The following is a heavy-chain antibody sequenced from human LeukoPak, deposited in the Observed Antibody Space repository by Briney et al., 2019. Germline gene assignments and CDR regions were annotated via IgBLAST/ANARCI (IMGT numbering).Heavy chain of an antibody. J-gene: IGHJ1*01. D-gene: IGHD3-22*01. CDR3: AKDGRHYYDSSGYYSEYLQH. V-gene: IGHV3-23*01. Sequence: GGSLRLSCAASGFTFSSYAMSWVRQAPGKGLGWVSAISGSGGSTYYADSVKGRFTISRDNSKNTLYLQMNSLRAEDTAVYYCAKDGRHYYDSSGYYSEYLQHWGQGTLVTVSS. CDR1: GFTFSSYA. CDR2: ISGSGGST.